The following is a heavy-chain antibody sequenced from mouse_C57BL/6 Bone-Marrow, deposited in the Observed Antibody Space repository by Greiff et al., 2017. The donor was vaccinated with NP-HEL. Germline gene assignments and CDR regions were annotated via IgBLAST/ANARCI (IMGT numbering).Heavy chain of an antibody. CDR1: GFTFSDYY. Sequence: EVMLVESGGGLVQPGGSLKLSCAASGFTFSDYYMYWVRQTPEKRLEWVAYISNGGGSTYYPDTVKGRFTISRDNAKNTLYLQMSRLKSEDTAMYYCARPPPKGYAMDYWGQGTSVTVSS. CDR2: ISNGGGST. CDR3: ARPPPKGYAMDY. J-gene: IGHJ4*01. V-gene: IGHV5-12*01.